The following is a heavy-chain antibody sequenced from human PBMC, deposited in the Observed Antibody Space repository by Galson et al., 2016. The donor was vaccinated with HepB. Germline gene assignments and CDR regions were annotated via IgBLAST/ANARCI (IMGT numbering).Heavy chain of an antibody. CDR1: GFSFSSFG. D-gene: IGHD6-6*01. V-gene: IGHV3-23*01. Sequence: SLRLSCAASGFSFSSFGMNWVRQAPGGGLEWVSFISASAGLTYPADSVRGRVTVSRDNSKNTLYLQMNSLRADDTAVYYCARETTSTSSCLDFWGQGTRVTVSS. J-gene: IGHJ4*02. CDR2: ISASAGLT. CDR3: ARETTSTSSCLDF.